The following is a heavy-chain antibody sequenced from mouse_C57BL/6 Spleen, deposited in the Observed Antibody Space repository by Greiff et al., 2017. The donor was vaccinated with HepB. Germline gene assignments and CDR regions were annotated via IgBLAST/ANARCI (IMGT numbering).Heavy chain of an antibody. V-gene: IGHV1-63*01. CDR3: ARYDGYYGFAY. Sequence: QVQLQQSGAELVRPGTSVKMSCKASGYTFTNYWIGWAKQRPGHGLAWIGDIYPGGGYTNYNEKFKGKATLTADKSSSTAYMQFSSLTSEDSAIYYCARYDGYYGFAYWGQGTLVTVSA. CDR2: IYPGGGYT. J-gene: IGHJ3*01. CDR1: GYTFTNYW. D-gene: IGHD2-3*01.